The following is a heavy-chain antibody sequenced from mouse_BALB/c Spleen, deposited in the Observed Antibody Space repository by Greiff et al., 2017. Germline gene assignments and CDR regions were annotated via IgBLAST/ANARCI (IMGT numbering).Heavy chain of an antibody. CDR1: GFTFNTYA. D-gene: IGHD2-4*01. CDR3: VRPYYDYDEVFAY. V-gene: IGHV10-1*02. Sequence: EVKVVESGGGLVQPKGSLKLSCAASGFTFNTYAMNWVSQAPGKGLEWVARIRSKSNNYATYYADSVKDRFTISRDDSPSMLYLQMNNLKTEDTAMYYCVRPYYDYDEVFAYWGQGTLVTVSA. CDR2: IRSKSNNYAT. J-gene: IGHJ3*01.